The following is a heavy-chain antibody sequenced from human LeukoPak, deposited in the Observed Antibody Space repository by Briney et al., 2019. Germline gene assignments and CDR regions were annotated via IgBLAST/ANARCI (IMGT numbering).Heavy chain of an antibody. Sequence: GGSLRLSCAASGFTFSNAWMSWVRQAPGKGLEWVGRIISKTDGTTTDYAAPVKGRFTISRDDSKNTLYLQMNSLKTEDTAVYYCTTGATLSYYYYMDVWGKGTTVTVSS. CDR2: IISKTDGTTT. CDR1: GFTFSNAW. D-gene: IGHD5-24*01. CDR3: TTGATLSYYYYMDV. J-gene: IGHJ6*03. V-gene: IGHV3-15*01.